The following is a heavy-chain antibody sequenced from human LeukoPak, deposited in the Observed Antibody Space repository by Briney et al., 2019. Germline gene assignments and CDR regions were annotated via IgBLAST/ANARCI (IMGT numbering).Heavy chain of an antibody. CDR3: ARDSRNDILTGYYNSFDY. V-gene: IGHV4-39*07. D-gene: IGHD3-9*01. Sequence: SETLSLTCTVSGGSISSSSYYWGWIRQPPGKGLEWIGSIYYSGSTYYNPSLKSRVTISVDTSKNQFSLKLSSVTAADTAVYYCARDSRNDILTGYYNSFDYWGQGTLVTVSS. J-gene: IGHJ4*02. CDR1: GGSISSSSYY. CDR2: IYYSGST.